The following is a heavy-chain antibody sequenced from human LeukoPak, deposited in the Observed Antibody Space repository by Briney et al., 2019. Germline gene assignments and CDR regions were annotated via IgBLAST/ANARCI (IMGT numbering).Heavy chain of an antibody. Sequence: GSLRLSCAASGFTFSSYDMHWVRQAPGKGLEWVAFIRYDGSNKYYADSVKGRFTISRDNSKNTLYLQMNSLRAEDTAVYYCAKDQTFWYFDYWGQGTLVTVSS. CDR2: IRYDGSNK. CDR1: GFTFSSYD. V-gene: IGHV3-30*02. D-gene: IGHD3-3*01. CDR3: AKDQTFWYFDY. J-gene: IGHJ4*02.